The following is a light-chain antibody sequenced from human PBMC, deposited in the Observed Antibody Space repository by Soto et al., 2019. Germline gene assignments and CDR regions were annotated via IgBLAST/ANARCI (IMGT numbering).Light chain of an antibody. Sequence: EIVLTQSPGTLSLSPGERATLSCRASQRVSSSYLAWYQQKPGQAPRLLIYGASSRATGIPDRFSGSGSGTDFTLTISRLEPEDFAVYYCQQYNNWPPFTITFGQGTRLEIK. CDR2: GAS. J-gene: IGKJ5*01. CDR1: QRVSSSY. V-gene: IGKV3-20*01. CDR3: QQYNNWPPFTIT.